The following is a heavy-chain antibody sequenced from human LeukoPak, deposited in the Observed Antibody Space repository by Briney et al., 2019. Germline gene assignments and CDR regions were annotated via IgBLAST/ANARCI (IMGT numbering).Heavy chain of an antibody. CDR2: INHSGST. J-gene: IGHJ3*02. V-gene: IGHV4-39*07. D-gene: IGHD3-3*01. CDR3: VRGPRITIFGVVIMKNAFDI. Sequence: SETLSLTCTVSSGSISSSSYYWSWIRQPPGKGLEWIGEINHSGSTNYNPSLKSRVTISVDTSKNQFSLKLSSVTAADTAVYYCVRGPRITIFGVVIMKNAFDIWGQGTMVTVSS. CDR1: SGSISSSSYY.